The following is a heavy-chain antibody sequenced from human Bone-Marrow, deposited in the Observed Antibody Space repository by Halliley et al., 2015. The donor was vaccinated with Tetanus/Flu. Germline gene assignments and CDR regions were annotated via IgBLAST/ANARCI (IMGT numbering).Heavy chain of an antibody. Sequence: MGFSYVHDSDSRYGPSFHGQVTISADKSISPAYLQWTSLRASDSAMYFCARGMTSVVPPAFDLWGQGTLVTVSS. J-gene: IGHJ3*01. CDR3: ARGMTSVVPPAFDL. D-gene: IGHD3-10*01. V-gene: IGHV5-51*01. CDR2: SYVHDSDS.